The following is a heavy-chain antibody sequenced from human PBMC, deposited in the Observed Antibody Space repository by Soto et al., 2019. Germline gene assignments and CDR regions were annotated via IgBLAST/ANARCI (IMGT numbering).Heavy chain of an antibody. D-gene: IGHD3-22*01. CDR2: IYYSGDA. CDR1: GGSIDSGGHY. V-gene: IGHV4-31*03. CDR3: ARVNYYASSGDYVGLDY. Sequence: QVQLQESGPGLVKPSQTVSLTCTVAGGSIDSGGHYWSWIRQHPGRGLEWIGYIYYSGDANYNPSLMRRVALSIDPSENQFSLTLTSVTAADTAVYYCARVNYYASSGDYVGLDYWGQGILVTVSS. J-gene: IGHJ4*02.